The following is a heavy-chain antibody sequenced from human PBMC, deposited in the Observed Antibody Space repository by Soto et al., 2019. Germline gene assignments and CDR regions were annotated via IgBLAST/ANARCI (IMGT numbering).Heavy chain of an antibody. CDR3: ARSPWVLSYYYGMDV. D-gene: IGHD1-26*01. V-gene: IGHV1-18*01. CDR1: GYTFTSYG. CDR2: ISAYNGNT. J-gene: IGHJ6*02. Sequence: QVQLVQSGAEVKKPGASVKVSCKASGYTFTSYGISWVRQAPGQGLEWMGWISAYNGNTNYAQKLQGRVTMTTDTSXNTAYMQLRSLRSDDPAVYYCARSPWVLSYYYGMDVWGQGTMVTVSS.